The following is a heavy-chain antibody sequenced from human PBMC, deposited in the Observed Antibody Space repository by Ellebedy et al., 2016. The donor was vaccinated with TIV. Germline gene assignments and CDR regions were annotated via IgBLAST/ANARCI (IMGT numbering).Heavy chain of an antibody. D-gene: IGHD3-10*01. J-gene: IGHJ4*02. V-gene: IGHV1-2*02. Sequence: ASVKVSXXASGYTFTGYYMHWVRQAPGQGLEWMGWINPNSGGTNYAQKFQGRVTMTRDTSISTAYMELSRLRSDDTAVYYCARARIPTPSNSGSDYWGQGTLVTVSS. CDR1: GYTFTGYY. CDR2: INPNSGGT. CDR3: ARARIPTPSNSGSDY.